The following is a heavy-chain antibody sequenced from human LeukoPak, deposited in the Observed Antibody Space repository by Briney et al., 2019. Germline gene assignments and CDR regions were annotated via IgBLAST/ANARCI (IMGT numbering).Heavy chain of an antibody. CDR3: AREANYYGSGSYFEGTFDY. J-gene: IGHJ4*02. CDR1: GYTFTGYY. D-gene: IGHD3-10*01. CDR2: INPNSGGT. V-gene: IGHV1-2*02. Sequence: ASVKVSCKASGYTFTGYYMHWVRQAPGQGLEWMGWINPNSGGTYYAQKFQGRVSMTRDTSISTAYMELSSLRSDDTAVYYCAREANYYGSGSYFEGTFDYWGQGSLVTVSS.